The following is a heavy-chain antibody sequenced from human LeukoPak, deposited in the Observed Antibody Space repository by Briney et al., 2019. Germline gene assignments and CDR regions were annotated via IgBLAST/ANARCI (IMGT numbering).Heavy chain of an antibody. D-gene: IGHD1-14*01. V-gene: IGHV1-46*01. CDR2: INPTGGST. J-gene: IGHJ4*02. CDR1: GYTFTNYY. CDR3: VRDISREFDY. Sequence: ASVKVSCKASGYTFTNYYMHWVRQAPGQGLEWMGVINPTGGSTNYAQKLQGRVTMTRDTSTSTVHMELSSLRSEDTAVYYCVRDISREFDYWGQGTLVAVSS.